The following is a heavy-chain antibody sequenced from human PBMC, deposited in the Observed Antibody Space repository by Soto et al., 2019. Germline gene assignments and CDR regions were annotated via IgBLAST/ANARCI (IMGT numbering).Heavy chain of an antibody. CDR2: INHSGST. V-gene: IGHV4-34*01. D-gene: IGHD6-13*01. CDR3: ARILAGYSSSWYYFDY. CDR1: CGSFSGYY. Sequence: SDTLSLTCAVYCGSFSGYYWSWIRQPPGKGLEWIGEINHSGSTNYNPSLKSRVTISVDTSKNQFSLKLSSVTAADTAVYYCARILAGYSSSWYYFDYWGQGTLVTVSS. J-gene: IGHJ4*02.